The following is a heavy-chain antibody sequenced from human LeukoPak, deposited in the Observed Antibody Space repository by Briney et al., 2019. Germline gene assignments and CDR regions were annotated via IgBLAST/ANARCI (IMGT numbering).Heavy chain of an antibody. CDR2: VKEDGSEK. J-gene: IGHJ4*02. V-gene: IGHV3-7*03. CDR3: TGGSGSFPH. D-gene: IGHD3-10*01. Sequence: PGGSLRLSCAASGFTFSGYGMYWVRQAPGKGLEWVANVKEDGSEKHYVDSVKGRFTISRDNARNSVYLQMSSLRAEDTAVYYCTGGSGSFPHWGQGTLVTVST. CDR1: GFTFSGYG.